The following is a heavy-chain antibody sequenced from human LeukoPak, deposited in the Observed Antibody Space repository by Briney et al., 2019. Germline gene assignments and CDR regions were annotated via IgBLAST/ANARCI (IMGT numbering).Heavy chain of an antibody. D-gene: IGHD3-3*01. Sequence: SVKVSCKASGGTFSSYAISWVRQAPGQGLEWMRRIIPTFGTANYAQKFQGRVTITTDESTSTAYMELSSLRSEDTAVYYCATLGYDFWSGYNNPYWYFDLWGRGTLVTVSS. J-gene: IGHJ2*01. CDR2: IIPTFGTA. V-gene: IGHV1-69*05. CDR3: ATLGYDFWSGYNNPYWYFDL. CDR1: GGTFSSYA.